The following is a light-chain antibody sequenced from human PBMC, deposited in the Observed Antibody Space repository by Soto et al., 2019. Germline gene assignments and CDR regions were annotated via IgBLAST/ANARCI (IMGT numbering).Light chain of an antibody. CDR3: QQYNNYPRT. J-gene: IGKJ1*01. V-gene: IGKV1-5*01. CDR1: QYINTR. CDR2: DAS. Sequence: TQSPATLSSFPVDRVTLSCRASQYINTRLAWYQHKPGKAPKFLIYDASSLESGVPSRFSGSGSGTEFTLTISNLQPDDFATYFCQQYNNYPRTFGQGTKVDIK.